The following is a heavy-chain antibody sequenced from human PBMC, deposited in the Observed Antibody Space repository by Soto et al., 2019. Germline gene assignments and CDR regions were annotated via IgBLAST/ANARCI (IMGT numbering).Heavy chain of an antibody. V-gene: IGHV3-23*01. D-gene: IGHD6-19*01. CDR2: ISGSGAGT. J-gene: IGHJ4*02. CDR1: GFTFSSYA. CDR3: AKDWALVALAGTYFDY. Sequence: GSLRLSCAASGFTFSSYAMSWVRQAPGKGLEWVSAISGSGAGTYYADSVKGRFTISRDNSRNTLYLQMNSLRAEDTAVYYCAKDWALVALAGTYFDYWGQGTLVTVS.